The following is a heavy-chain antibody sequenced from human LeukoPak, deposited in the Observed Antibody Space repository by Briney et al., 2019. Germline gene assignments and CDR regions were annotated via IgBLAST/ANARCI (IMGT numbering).Heavy chain of an antibody. J-gene: IGHJ4*02. V-gene: IGHV3-30-3*01. Sequence: GGSLRLSCAASGFTFSSYTIHWVRQGPGKGLEWVAVISYDGSNKYYADSVKGRFTISRDNSKNTLYLQMNSLRAEDTAVYYCARGPLDIVVVPAAIRGPPFDYWGQGTPVTVSS. CDR1: GFTFSSYT. CDR2: ISYDGSNK. CDR3: ARGPLDIVVVPAAIRGPPFDY. D-gene: IGHD2-2*02.